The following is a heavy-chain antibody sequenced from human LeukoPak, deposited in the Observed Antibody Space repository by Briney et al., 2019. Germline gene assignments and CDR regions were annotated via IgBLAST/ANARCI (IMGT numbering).Heavy chain of an antibody. CDR2: IGGRGSAT. J-gene: IGHJ3*02. Sequence: GGSLRLSCEASGFIFSLYNMNWARQAPGQGLEWVSSIGGRGSATFYADSVRGRFTVSRDNAKNSLFLQLNSLRAEDSAVYYCASSVVAATHDAFDIWGQGTMVTVSS. CDR1: GFIFSLYN. CDR3: ASSVVAATHDAFDI. V-gene: IGHV3-21*06. D-gene: IGHD2-15*01.